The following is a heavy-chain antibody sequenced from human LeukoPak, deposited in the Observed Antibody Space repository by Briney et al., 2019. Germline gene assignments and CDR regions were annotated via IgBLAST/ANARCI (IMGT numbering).Heavy chain of an antibody. J-gene: IGHJ4*02. CDR3: ARGGTSGYSSSLHFWGGNYYFDY. Sequence: GGSLRLSCAASGFTFTNYWMSWVRQAPGTGLEWVANIKQDGNEKYYVDSVRGRFTITRDNAKNSLYLQMNSLRAEDTAVYYCARGGTSGYSSSLHFWGGNYYFDYWGQGTLVTVSS. D-gene: IGHD6-13*01. CDR1: GFTFTNYW. V-gene: IGHV3-7*01. CDR2: IKQDGNEK.